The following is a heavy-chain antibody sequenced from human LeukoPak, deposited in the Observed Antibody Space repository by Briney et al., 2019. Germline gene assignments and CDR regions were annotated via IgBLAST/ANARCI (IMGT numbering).Heavy chain of an antibody. J-gene: IGHJ6*03. CDR1: GGSISSSSYY. Sequence: SETLSLTCTVSGGSISSSSYYWGWIRQPPGKGLEWIATIYYSGSTYYNPSLKSRATISVDTSKNQFSLKLNSVTATDTAVYYCARTPYYYSYMDVWGKGTTVTVSS. V-gene: IGHV4-39*01. D-gene: IGHD1-1*01. CDR2: IYYSGST. CDR3: ARTPYYYSYMDV.